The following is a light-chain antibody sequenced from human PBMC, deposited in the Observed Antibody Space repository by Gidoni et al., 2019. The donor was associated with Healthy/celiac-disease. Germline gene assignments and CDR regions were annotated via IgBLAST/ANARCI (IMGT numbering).Light chain of an antibody. Sequence: DIQITQSPSSLSASVGDRVTITCRASQGISNSLAWYQQKPGKAPKLLLYAASRLESGVPSRFSGSGSETDYTLTISSLQPEDFATYYCQQYYSTPPVTFGQGTKVEIK. V-gene: IGKV1-NL1*01. J-gene: IGKJ1*01. CDR2: AAS. CDR3: QQYYSTPPVT. CDR1: QGISNS.